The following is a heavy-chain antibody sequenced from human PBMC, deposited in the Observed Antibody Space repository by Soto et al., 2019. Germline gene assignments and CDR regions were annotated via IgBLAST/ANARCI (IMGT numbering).Heavy chain of an antibody. D-gene: IGHD6-6*01. CDR1: GGSISSSKW. J-gene: IGHJ2*01. V-gene: IGHV4-4*02. Sequence: QMQLQESGPGLVKPSGTLSLTCGVSGGSISSSKWWTWVRQPPGKGPEWIGEIYHSGSTNYNPSLTSRVTISLDKSXXXXXXXXXXXXXXXXAXXXCASQDXSSSTDTSFLVNGYFDLWGRGILVTVSS. CDR3: ASQDXSSSTDTSFLVNGYFDL. CDR2: IYHSGST.